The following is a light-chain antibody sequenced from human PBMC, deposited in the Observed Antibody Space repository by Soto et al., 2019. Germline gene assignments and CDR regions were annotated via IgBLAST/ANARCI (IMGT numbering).Light chain of an antibody. CDR2: DAS. J-gene: IGKJ5*01. Sequence: IVLTQSPGTLSLSPGERATLSCRASQSVPKSYLAWYQQRPGQAPRLLIYDASNRATGIPDRLSGSESGTDFTLTISRLEPEDFAVYYCHQYAWSPLTFGQGTRLEIK. CDR3: HQYAWSPLT. CDR1: QSVPKSY. V-gene: IGKV3-20*01.